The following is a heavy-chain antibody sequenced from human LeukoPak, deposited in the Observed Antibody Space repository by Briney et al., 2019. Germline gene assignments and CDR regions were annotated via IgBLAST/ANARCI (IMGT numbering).Heavy chain of an antibody. CDR1: GYTFTSYA. V-gene: IGHV1-3*01. CDR3: ARDLSIVVVVAAEPYYGMDV. CDR2: INAGNGNT. Sequence: GASVKVSCKASGYTFTSYAMHWVRQAPGQRLEWMGWINAGNGNTKYSQKFQGRVTITRDTSASTAYMELRSLRSDDTAVYYCARDLSIVVVVAAEPYYGMDVWGQGTTVTVSS. J-gene: IGHJ6*02. D-gene: IGHD2-15*01.